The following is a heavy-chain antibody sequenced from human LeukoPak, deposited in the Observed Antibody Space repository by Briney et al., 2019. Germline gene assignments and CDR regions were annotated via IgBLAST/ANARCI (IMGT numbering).Heavy chain of an antibody. CDR3: ARGPSDYFDY. CDR1: GGSISNYY. Sequence: SETLSLTYTVSGGSISNYYWSWIRQPPGKGLEWIGYIYYSGSTNYNPSLKSRVTISVDTPKNQFSLKLRSVTAADTAVYYCARGPSDYFDYWGQGTLVTVSS. J-gene: IGHJ4*02. V-gene: IGHV4-59*01. CDR2: IYYSGST.